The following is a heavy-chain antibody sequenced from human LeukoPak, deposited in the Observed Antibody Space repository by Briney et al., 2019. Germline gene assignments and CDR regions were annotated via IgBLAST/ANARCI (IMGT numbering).Heavy chain of an antibody. CDR1: GFTFSSYE. CDR3: ARGTGYCGGDRYSGFDY. J-gene: IGHJ4*02. V-gene: IGHV3-48*03. CDR2: ISSSGSTI. Sequence: PVGSLRLSCAASGFTFSSYEMNWVRQAPGKGLEWVSYISSSGSTIYYADSVKGRFTISRDNAKNSLYLQMNSLRAEDTAVYYCARGTGYCGGDRYSGFDYWGQGTLVTVSS. D-gene: IGHD2-21*02.